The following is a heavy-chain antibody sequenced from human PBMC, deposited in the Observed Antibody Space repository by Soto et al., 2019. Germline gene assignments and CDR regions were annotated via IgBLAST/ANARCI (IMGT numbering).Heavy chain of an antibody. CDR2: IYYSGST. J-gene: IGHJ2*01. CDR3: GRHLRGYSYGHWYFDL. D-gene: IGHD5-18*01. CDR1: GGSISSYY. Sequence: SETLSLTCTVSGGSISSYYWRWIRQPPGKGLEWIGYIYYSGSTNYNPSLKSRVTISVDTSKNQFPLKLSSVTAADTAVYYCGRHLRGYSYGHWYFDLWGRGTLVTVSS. V-gene: IGHV4-59*08.